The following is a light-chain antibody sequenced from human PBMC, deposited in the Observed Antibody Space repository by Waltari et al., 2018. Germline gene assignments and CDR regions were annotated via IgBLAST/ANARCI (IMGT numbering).Light chain of an antibody. J-gene: IGLJ1*01. V-gene: IGLV1-40*01. CDR3: QSFDSSLSGHHV. Sequence: QSVLTQPPSVSGAPGQRVTIPCTGTSSNFGAGDGVHWYQHFPGTAPHLLRFADTNRPSGLPDRISGSRSGTSPSLAIAVLRAEDEAVYYCQSFDSSLSGHHVFGTGTKVTVL. CDR2: ADT. CDR1: SSNFGAGDG.